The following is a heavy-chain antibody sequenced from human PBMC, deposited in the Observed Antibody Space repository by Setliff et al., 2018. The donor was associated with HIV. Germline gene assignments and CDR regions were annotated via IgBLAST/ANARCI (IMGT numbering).Heavy chain of an antibody. V-gene: IGHV1-46*01. Sequence: ASEKVSCKASGYTFTSYYMHWVRQAPGQGLEWMGIINPSGGSTSYAQKFQGRVTMTRDTSTSTVYMELSSLRSEDTAVYYCACTYYYGSGSPGSYYYYMDVWGKGTTVTVSS. D-gene: IGHD3-10*01. CDR2: INPSGGST. CDR3: ACTYYYGSGSPGSYYYYMDV. J-gene: IGHJ6*03. CDR1: GYTFTSYY.